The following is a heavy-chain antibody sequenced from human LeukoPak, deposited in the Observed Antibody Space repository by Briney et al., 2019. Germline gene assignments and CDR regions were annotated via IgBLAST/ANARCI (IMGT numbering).Heavy chain of an antibody. CDR3: ARSSGYYSSLFYMHV. D-gene: IGHD3-22*01. CDR1: GYTFTNYD. V-gene: IGHV1-8*01. Sequence: ASVKVSCKASGYTFTNYDINWVRQATGQGLEWMGWVNPDSGNTGYAQKFQGRVTMTSDMSTSTVYMELSSLRSEDTAVYYCARSSGYYSSLFYMHVWGKGTTVTVSS. CDR2: VNPDSGNT. J-gene: IGHJ6*03.